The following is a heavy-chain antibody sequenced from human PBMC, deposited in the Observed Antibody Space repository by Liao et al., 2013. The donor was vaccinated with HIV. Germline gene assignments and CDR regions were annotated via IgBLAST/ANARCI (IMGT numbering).Heavy chain of an antibody. CDR3: ARGYLDDFRD. Sequence: QVQLQESGPGLVKPSQTLSLTCTVSGGSISSDNYYWSWIRQPAGKGLEWIGRLYTSGGTNYNPSLKSRVTISVDTSKKQFSLKLSSVTAADTAVYYCARGYLDDFRDWGQGTLVTVSS. CDR2: LYTSGGT. J-gene: IGHJ4*02. D-gene: IGHD3-3*01. CDR1: GGSISSDNYY. V-gene: IGHV4-61*02.